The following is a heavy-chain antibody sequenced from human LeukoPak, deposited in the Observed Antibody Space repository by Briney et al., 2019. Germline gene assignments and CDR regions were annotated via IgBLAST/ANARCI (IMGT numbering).Heavy chain of an antibody. D-gene: IGHD2-2*02. Sequence: PSETLSLTCTVSGGSISSGDYYWSWIRQPPGKGPEWIGYISHSGNSYFNPSLQSRIILSVDTSKNQYSLKLSSVTAADKAVYYCARQPSTRYCSSATCYTLDIWGQGTMVTVSS. CDR2: ISHSGNS. J-gene: IGHJ3*02. CDR1: GGSISSGDYY. V-gene: IGHV4-30-4*08. CDR3: ARQPSTRYCSSATCYTLDI.